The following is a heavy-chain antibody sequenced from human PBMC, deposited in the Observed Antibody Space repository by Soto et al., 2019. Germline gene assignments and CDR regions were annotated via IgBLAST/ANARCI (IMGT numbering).Heavy chain of an antibody. J-gene: IGHJ4*02. CDR2: IYHGGGT. Sequence: QVQLQESGPGLVKPSGTLSLTCAVSGDSISNDNWWGWARQPPERGLEWIGEIYHGGGTNYNPSLKSLATASVPESNNPFPLDSNAVTAENTAVYYCGRLVYFTVDSWGQGALVTVSS. CDR3: GRLVYFTVDS. V-gene: IGHV4-4*02. CDR1: GDSISNDNW. D-gene: IGHD3-10*01.